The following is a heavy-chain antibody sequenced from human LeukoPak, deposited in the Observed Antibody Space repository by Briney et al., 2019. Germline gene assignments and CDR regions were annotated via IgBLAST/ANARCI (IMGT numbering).Heavy chain of an antibody. CDR1: DDSITIYY. J-gene: IGHJ4*02. V-gene: IGHV4-38-2*02. CDR2: IYHSGST. D-gene: IGHD6-25*01. CDR3: ARSRGRLAQLDF. Sequence: SETLSLTCTVSDDSITIYYWGWIRQPPGKGLEWIGSIYHSGSTYYNPSLKSRVTISVDTSKNQFSLKVRSVTAADTAVYYCARSRGRLAQLDFWGQGTLVTVSS.